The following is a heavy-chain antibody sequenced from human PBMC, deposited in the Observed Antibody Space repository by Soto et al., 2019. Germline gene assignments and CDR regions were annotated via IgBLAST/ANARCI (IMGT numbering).Heavy chain of an antibody. Sequence: GASPKVSCKPTGSKFPTSSMHWERQPPGQRLEWMGWITWDSGNTKYSPKIQGRVTITRDTSASTAYMKLSSLRSEDTALYYCARDGVAAGNINFDYWGQGTLVTVSS. CDR2: ITWDSGNT. J-gene: IGHJ4*03. CDR3: ARDGVAAGNINFDY. V-gene: IGHV1-3*01. CDR1: GSKFPTSS. D-gene: IGHD6-19*01.